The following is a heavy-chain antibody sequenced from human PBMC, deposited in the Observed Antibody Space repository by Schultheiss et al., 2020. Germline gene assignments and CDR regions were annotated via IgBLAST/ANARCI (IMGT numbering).Heavy chain of an antibody. CDR1: GFTFSSYG. CDR3: AKSEAAGTRGSYYYYGMDV. D-gene: IGHD6-13*01. V-gene: IGHV3-33*06. J-gene: IGHJ6*04. Sequence: GESLKISCAASGFTFSSYGMHWVRQAPGKGLEWVAVIWYDGSNKYYADSVKGRFTISRDNSKNTLYLQMNSLRAEDTAVYYCAKSEAAGTRGSYYYYGMDVWGKGTTVTVYS. CDR2: IWYDGSNK.